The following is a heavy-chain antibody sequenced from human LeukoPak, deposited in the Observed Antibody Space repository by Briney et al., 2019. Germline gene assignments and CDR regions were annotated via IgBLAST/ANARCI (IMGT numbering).Heavy chain of an antibody. CDR1: GFTFGDYA. D-gene: IGHD2-15*01. V-gene: IGHV3-49*04. CDR2: IRSKAYGGTT. Sequence: GGSLRLSCTASGFTFGDYAMSWVRQAPGKGLEWVGFIRSKAYGGTTEYAASVKGRFTISRDDSKSIAYLQMNSLKTEDTAVYYCTVERYCSGGSCYEIPHDYWGQGTLVTVSS. J-gene: IGHJ4*02. CDR3: TVERYCSGGSCYEIPHDY.